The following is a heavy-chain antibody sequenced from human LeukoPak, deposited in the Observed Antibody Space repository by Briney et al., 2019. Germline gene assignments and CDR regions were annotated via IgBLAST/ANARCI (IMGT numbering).Heavy chain of an antibody. CDR1: GFSFISYG. CDR3: AKRPSDYGDYVSYFDY. V-gene: IGHV3-30*18. CDR2: ISDDGRRK. Sequence: GGSLRLSCAASGFSFISYGMHWVRQAPGKGLEWVGVISDDGRRKDYADSVKGRFTISRDNSKDTLNLQMNSLRAEDTAVYYCAKRPSDYGDYVSYFDYWGQGTLVTVSS. J-gene: IGHJ4*02. D-gene: IGHD4-17*01.